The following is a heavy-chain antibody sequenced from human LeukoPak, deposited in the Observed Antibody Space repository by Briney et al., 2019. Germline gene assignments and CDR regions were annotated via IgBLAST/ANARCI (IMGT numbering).Heavy chain of an antibody. CDR3: ARATASGSGRAYDH. Sequence: SETLSLTCAVYGESMIGHYWTWIRQPPGKRLEWIGEIHHSGGTNSNPSLKNRVTMSIDMSKNQFSLKLKSVTAADTAVYYCARATASGSGRAYDHWAQGNPVPVSS. J-gene: IGHJ4*02. V-gene: IGHV4-34*01. D-gene: IGHD3-10*01. CDR1: GESMIGHY. CDR2: IHHSGGT.